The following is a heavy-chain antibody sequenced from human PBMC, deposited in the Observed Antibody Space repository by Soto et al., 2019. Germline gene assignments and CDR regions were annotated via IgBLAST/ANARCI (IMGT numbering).Heavy chain of an antibody. V-gene: IGHV2-5*02. CDR3: AHAGDYDLLSFDH. J-gene: IGHJ4*02. CDR2: IYWDDDK. D-gene: IGHD4-17*01. Sequence: QITLKESGPPLVRPAQTLTLTCAFSGFSLTTTHMGVAWIRQPPGKALEWLALIYWDDDKRYSPSLKNRLAISKDTSTNRVVLTITNMNPEDTGTYFCAHAGDYDLLSFDHWGPGTLVTVSS. CDR1: GFSLTTTHMG.